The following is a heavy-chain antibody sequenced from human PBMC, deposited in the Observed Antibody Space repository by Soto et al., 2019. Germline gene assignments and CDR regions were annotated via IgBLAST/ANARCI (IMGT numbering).Heavy chain of an antibody. V-gene: IGHV4-30-2*01. Sequence: QLQLQESGSGLVKPSQTLSLTCAVSGGSISSGGYSWSWIRQPPGKGLEWIGYSYHSGSTYYHPPLKSRVTISGDRSKNQSSRKLSSVTAADTAVYYCAAGGGLPRYYWGQGTLVTVSS. D-gene: IGHD5-12*01. J-gene: IGHJ4*02. CDR2: SYHSGST. CDR1: GGSISSGGYS. CDR3: AAGGGLPRYY.